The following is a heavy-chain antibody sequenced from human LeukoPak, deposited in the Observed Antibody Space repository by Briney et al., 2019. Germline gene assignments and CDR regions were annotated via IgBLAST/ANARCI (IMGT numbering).Heavy chain of an antibody. CDR1: GYTFTSYG. CDR3: ARALYYYYDSSGLFDY. Sequence: GASVKVSCKASGYTFTSYGISWVRQAPGQGLEWMGWISAYNGNTNYAQKLQGRVTMTTDTSTSTAYMELRSLRSDDTAVYYCARALYYYYDSSGLFDYWGQGILVTVSS. D-gene: IGHD3-22*01. CDR2: ISAYNGNT. J-gene: IGHJ4*02. V-gene: IGHV1-18*01.